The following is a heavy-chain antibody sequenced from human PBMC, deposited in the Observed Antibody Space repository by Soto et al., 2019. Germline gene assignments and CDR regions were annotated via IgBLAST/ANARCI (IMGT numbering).Heavy chain of an antibody. CDR2: IYPGDSDT. J-gene: IGHJ4*02. V-gene: IGHV5-51*01. Sequence: GESLKISCKGSGYSFTSYWIGWVRQMPGKGLEGMGIIYPGDSDTRYSPSFQGQVTISADKSISTAYLQWSSLKASDTAMDYCARQGYYDILTGSLEYFDYWGQGTLVAVSS. CDR1: GYSFTSYW. CDR3: ARQGYYDILTGSLEYFDY. D-gene: IGHD3-9*01.